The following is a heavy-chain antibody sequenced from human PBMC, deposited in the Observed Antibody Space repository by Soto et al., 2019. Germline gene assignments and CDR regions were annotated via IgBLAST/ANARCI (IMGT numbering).Heavy chain of an antibody. Sequence: PGWSLRLSCESSVFNFSRSWMSWVRQAPGKGLEWVANMKEDGSEKYYADSVRGRFTISRDNAKNSVHLQMNSLRVEDTAVYYCARGFYTDYWGQGALVTVSS. V-gene: IGHV3-7*01. CDR1: VFNFSRSW. J-gene: IGHJ4*02. D-gene: IGHD3-3*01. CDR2: MKEDGSEK. CDR3: ARGFYTDY.